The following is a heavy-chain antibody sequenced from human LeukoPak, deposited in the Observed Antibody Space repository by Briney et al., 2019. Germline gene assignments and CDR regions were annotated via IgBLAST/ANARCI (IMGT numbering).Heavy chain of an antibody. V-gene: IGHV3-48*01. CDR3: ASRPSTIV. CDR1: AFAFRSYS. D-gene: IGHD1-26*01. CDR2: ISSSSSTI. Sequence: GGSLRLSCAAAAFAFRSYSMNWVRQAPGKGLEWVSYISSSSSTIYYADSVKGRFTISRDNAKNSLYLQMNSLRAEDTAVYYCASRPSTIVWGKGTTVTVSS. J-gene: IGHJ6*04.